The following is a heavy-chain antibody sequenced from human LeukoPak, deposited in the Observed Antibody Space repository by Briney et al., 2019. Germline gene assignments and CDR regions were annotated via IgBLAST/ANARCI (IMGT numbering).Heavy chain of an antibody. V-gene: IGHV4-34*01. CDR2: INHSGRS. CDR3: ARAPLCCRLDY. J-gene: IGHJ4*02. CDR1: NGSFSGYY. Sequence: SETLSLTCAVYNGSFSGYYWTWIRQSPGKGLEWIGEINHSGRSNLNPSLKSRLSISVDPSKSQFSLKLSSVTAADTAVYYCARAPLCCRLDYWGQGGLVTVSA.